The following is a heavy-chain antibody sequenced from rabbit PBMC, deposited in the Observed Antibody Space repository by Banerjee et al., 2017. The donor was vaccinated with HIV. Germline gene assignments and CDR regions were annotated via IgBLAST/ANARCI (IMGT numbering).Heavy chain of an antibody. D-gene: IGHD4-1*01. J-gene: IGHJ4*01. V-gene: IGHV1S40*01. CDR3: ARDLAGVIGWNFGL. Sequence: QSLEESGGDLVKPGASLTLTCTASGFDFSSNAMCWVRQAPGKGLEWIACIYGSSSGSTWYASWAKGRFTISKTSSTTVTLQMTSLTAADTATYFCARDLAGVIGWNFGLWGPGTLVTVS. CDR1: GFDFSSNA. CDR2: IYGSSSGST.